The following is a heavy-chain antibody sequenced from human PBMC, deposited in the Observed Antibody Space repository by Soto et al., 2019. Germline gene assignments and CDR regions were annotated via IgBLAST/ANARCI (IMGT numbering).Heavy chain of an antibody. CDR3: ARGPYDGFDV. V-gene: IGHV4-59*01. Sequence: WETLSLTCTVSCGSIGRNYWSWIRQPPGKGLQWIGYIYYSGTTDYNPSLKSRVTMSVDTSKMQFSLRLTSVTAADTAVYYCARGPYDGFDVWGQGTMVTVSS. J-gene: IGHJ3*01. CDR1: CGSIGRNY. CDR2: IYYSGTT.